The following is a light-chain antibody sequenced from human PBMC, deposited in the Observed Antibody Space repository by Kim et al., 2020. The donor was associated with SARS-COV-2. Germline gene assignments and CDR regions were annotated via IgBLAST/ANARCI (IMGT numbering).Light chain of an antibody. Sequence: LTRGQRAALSCRASQSYGSRYVAGYQQMPGPAPRPLISGASSRATGFPDMFSGSGSGTDVTVTISRLEPEDFAVYYCQQYGTSPYTFGQGTKLEI. V-gene: IGKV3-20*01. CDR3: QQYGTSPYT. CDR2: GAS. J-gene: IGKJ2*01. CDR1: QSYGSRY.